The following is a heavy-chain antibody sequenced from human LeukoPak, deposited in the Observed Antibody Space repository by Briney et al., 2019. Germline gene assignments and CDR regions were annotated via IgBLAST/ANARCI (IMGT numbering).Heavy chain of an antibody. Sequence: SETLSLTCTVSGYSISSGYYWGWIRQPPGKGLEWIGSIYHSGSTYYNPSLKSRVTISVDTSKNQFSLKLSSVTAADTAVYYCARGKSGSYDYWGQGTLVTVSS. CDR2: IYHSGST. J-gene: IGHJ4*02. CDR1: GYSISSGYY. CDR3: ARGKSGSYDY. V-gene: IGHV4-38-2*02. D-gene: IGHD1-26*01.